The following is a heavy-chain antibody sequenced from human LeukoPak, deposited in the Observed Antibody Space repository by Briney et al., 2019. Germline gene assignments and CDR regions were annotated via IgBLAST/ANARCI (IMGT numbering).Heavy chain of an antibody. CDR2: ISVYNGDR. Sequence: ASVKVSCKASGYTFTRYGISWVRQAPGQGLEWMGWISVYNGDREYAQKLQGRVTMTRDTSTSTAYMELSRLASDDTAVYYSARARYFSGSRDDALDIWGQGTMVTVFS. CDR1: GYTFTRYG. V-gene: IGHV1-18*01. J-gene: IGHJ3*02. CDR3: ARARYFSGSRDDALDI. D-gene: IGHD1-26*01.